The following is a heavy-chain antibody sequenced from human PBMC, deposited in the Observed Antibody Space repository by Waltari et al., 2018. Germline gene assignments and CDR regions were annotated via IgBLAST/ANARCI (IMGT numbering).Heavy chain of an antibody. J-gene: IGHJ4*01. Sequence: EVQMVESGGGSKKPGDSPRLSWLASGFRFNPAWLTWVRQAHGKGLEWVGRITSQNDGATTDFAASVRGRFSISRDDSQNMMFLQMNSLRTEDTAVYYCTTLDAPWGGWGHGTLVTVSS. V-gene: IGHV3-15*01. CDR3: TTLDAPWGG. D-gene: IGHD7-27*01. CDR2: ITSQNDGATT. CDR1: GFRFNPAW.